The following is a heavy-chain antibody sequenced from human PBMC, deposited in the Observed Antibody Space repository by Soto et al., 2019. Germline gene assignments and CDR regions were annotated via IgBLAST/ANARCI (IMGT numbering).Heavy chain of an antibody. CDR1: GFTFIRYD. V-gene: IGHV3-48*03. Sequence: GGSLRLSCVASGFTFIRYDIDWVRQFPFKWLEWVSYISTSGRSGITVIYADSVKGRFTISRDNAKNTVYLQLNSLRAEDTAVYYCARNYYASGALIFDHWGQGALVTVSS. J-gene: IGHJ4*02. CDR3: ARNYYASGALIFDH. D-gene: IGHD3-22*01. CDR2: ISTSGRSGITV.